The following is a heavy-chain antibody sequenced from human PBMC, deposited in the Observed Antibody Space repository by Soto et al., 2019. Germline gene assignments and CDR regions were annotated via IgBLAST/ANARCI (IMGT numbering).Heavy chain of an antibody. CDR1: GFNLGNYA. CDR3: TKEKSGTPYSYDS. CDR2: INWNSDKV. V-gene: IGHV3-9*01. D-gene: IGHD6-25*01. Sequence: EVQLVESGGGLVQPGRSLRLSCEVSGFNLGNYAMHWVRQAPGKGLEWVAGINWNSDKVGYSGSVKGRFTISRANAKPTEYLQMNGVTTEDTARYYCTKEKSGTPYSYDSWGEGILV. J-gene: IGHJ4*02.